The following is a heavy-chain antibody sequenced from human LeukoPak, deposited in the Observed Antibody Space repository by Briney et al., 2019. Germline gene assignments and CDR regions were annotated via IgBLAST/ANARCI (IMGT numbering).Heavy chain of an antibody. CDR2: FDPEDGET. D-gene: IGHD1-26*01. Sequence: ASVKVSCKVSGYTLTELSMHWVRQAPGKGLEWMGGFDPEDGETIYAQKFQERVTITRDMSTSTAYMELSSLRSEDTAVYYCAAVSSGSYDYWGQGTLVTVSS. CDR1: GYTLTELS. J-gene: IGHJ4*02. V-gene: IGHV1-24*01. CDR3: AAVSSGSYDY.